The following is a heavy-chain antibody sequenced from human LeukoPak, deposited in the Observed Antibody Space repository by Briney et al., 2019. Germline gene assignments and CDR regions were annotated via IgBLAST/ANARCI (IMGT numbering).Heavy chain of an antibody. Sequence: GGSLRLSCAASGFTFSNYWMHWVSHAPGKGLVWVSRIKDDGSHTVYADSVKGRFTISRDNAKNTLYLQMKSLRDEDTAVYYCVRDWDHFDFDSWGQGTLVTVSS. D-gene: IGHD1-14*01. J-gene: IGHJ5*01. CDR3: VRDWDHFDFDS. V-gene: IGHV3-74*01. CDR2: IKDDGSHT. CDR1: GFTFSNYW.